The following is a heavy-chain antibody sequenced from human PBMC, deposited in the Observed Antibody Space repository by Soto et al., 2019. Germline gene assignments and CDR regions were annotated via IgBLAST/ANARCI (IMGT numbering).Heavy chain of an antibody. J-gene: IGHJ6*02. V-gene: IGHV1-69*06. CDR3: ARVTGYCSSTSCYGPLYYYGMDV. Sequence: SVKVSCKASGGTFSNHAISWVRQAPGQGLEWMGGIIPIFGTANYAQKFQGRVTITADKSTSTAYMGLSSLRSEETAVYYCARVTGYCSSTSCYGPLYYYGMDVWGQGTTVTVSS. D-gene: IGHD2-2*01. CDR1: GGTFSNHA. CDR2: IIPIFGTA.